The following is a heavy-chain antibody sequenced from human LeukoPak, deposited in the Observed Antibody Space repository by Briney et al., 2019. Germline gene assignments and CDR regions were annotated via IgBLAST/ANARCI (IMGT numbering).Heavy chain of an antibody. CDR2: ISAYNGNT. CDR1: GGTFSSYA. D-gene: IGHD3-3*01. CDR3: AREVVTTDSYYYYYYVDV. Sequence: ASVKVSCKASGGTFSSYAISWVRQAPGQGLEWMGWISAYNGNTNYAQKLQGRVTMTTDTSTSTAYMELRSLRSDDTAVYYCAREVVTTDSYYYYYYVDVWGKGTTVTVSS. V-gene: IGHV1-18*01. J-gene: IGHJ6*03.